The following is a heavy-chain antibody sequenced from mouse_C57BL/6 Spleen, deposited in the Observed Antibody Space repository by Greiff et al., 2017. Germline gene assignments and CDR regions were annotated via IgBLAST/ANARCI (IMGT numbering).Heavy chain of an antibody. CDR1: GYSITSGYY. CDR2: ISYDGSN. CDR3: ASMNYWYFDV. D-gene: IGHD2-3*01. Sequence: EVQLKESGPGLVKPSQSLSLTCSVTGYSITSGYYWNWIRQFPGNKLEWMGYISYDGSNNYNPSLKNRISITRDTSKNQFFLKLNSVTTEDTATYYCASMNYWYFDVWGTGTTVTVSS. J-gene: IGHJ1*03. V-gene: IGHV3-6*01.